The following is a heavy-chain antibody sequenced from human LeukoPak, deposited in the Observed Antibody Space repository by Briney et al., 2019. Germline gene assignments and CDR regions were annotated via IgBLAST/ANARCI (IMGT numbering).Heavy chain of an antibody. D-gene: IGHD3-22*01. CDR1: GFTFNSYW. Sequence: GGSLRLSCAASGFTFNSYWMNWVRQAPGKGLEWVANINLDGSEKYYVDSVKGRFTISRDNAKNSLYLQMNSLRAEDTAVYYCARDLGQYYDTSDNWFDPWGQGTLVTVSS. J-gene: IGHJ5*02. CDR2: INLDGSEK. CDR3: ARDLGQYYDTSDNWFDP. V-gene: IGHV3-7*01.